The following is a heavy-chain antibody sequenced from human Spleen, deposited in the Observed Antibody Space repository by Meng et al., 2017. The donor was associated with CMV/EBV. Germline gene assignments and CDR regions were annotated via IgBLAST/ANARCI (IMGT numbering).Heavy chain of an antibody. J-gene: IGHJ4*02. D-gene: IGHD3-22*01. CDR3: ASEVNYYDSSGRWDY. CDR1: GFSITSGYY. V-gene: IGHV4-38-2*02. CDR2: IYYSGST. Sequence: SETLSLTCNVSGFSITSGYYWTWIRQPPGKGLEWIGSIYYSGSTYYNPSLKSRVTTSVDTSKNQFSLKLSSVTAADTAIYYCASEVNYYDSSGRWDYWGQGTLVTVSS.